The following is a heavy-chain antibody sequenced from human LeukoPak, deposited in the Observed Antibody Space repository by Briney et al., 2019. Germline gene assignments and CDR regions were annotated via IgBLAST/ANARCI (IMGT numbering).Heavy chain of an antibody. CDR1: GGSISSSSYY. Sequence: SETLSLTCTVSGGSISSSSYYWGWIRQPPGKGLEWIGSIYYSGSTYYNPSLKSRVTISVDTSKNQFSLKLSSVTAADTAVYYCARWVQYCSSTSCYRDAFDIWGQGTLVTVSS. V-gene: IGHV4-39*01. CDR2: IYYSGST. D-gene: IGHD2-2*01. CDR3: ARWVQYCSSTSCYRDAFDI. J-gene: IGHJ4*02.